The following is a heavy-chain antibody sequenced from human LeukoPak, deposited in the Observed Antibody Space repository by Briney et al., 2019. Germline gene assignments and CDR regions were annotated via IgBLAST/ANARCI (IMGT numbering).Heavy chain of an antibody. J-gene: IGHJ5*02. V-gene: IGHV4-34*01. Sequence: SETLSLTCAVYGGSFSGYYWSWIRQPPGKGLEWIGEINHSGSTNYNPSLKSRVTISVDTSKNQFSLKLSSVTAADTAVYYCARKRPAGGNWFDPWGRGTLVTVSS. D-gene: IGHD2-2*01. CDR3: ARKRPAGGNWFDP. CDR2: INHSGST. CDR1: GGSFSGYY.